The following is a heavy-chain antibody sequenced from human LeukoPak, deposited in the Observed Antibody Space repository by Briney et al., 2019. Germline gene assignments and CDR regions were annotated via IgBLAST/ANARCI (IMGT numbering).Heavy chain of an antibody. CDR2: INHEGGGI. D-gene: IGHD1-1*01. Sequence: GRSLRLSCAASGFTFSESWMTWVRQVPGQGLERVAHINHEGGGIQYVDSVKGRFTISRDNAKGSVYLQMNSLRAEDTAIYHCATYINWVAGDVWGQGTTVIVSS. J-gene: IGHJ6*02. CDR3: ATYINWVAGDV. CDR1: GFTFSESW. V-gene: IGHV3-7*01.